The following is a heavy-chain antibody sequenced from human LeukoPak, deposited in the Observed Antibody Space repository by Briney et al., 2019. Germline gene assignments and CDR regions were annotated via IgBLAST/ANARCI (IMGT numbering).Heavy chain of an antibody. CDR2: IYWNDDK. CDR1: GGSISSHYWS. Sequence: TLSLTCTVSGGSISSHYWSWIRQPPGKALEWLALIYWNDDKRYSPSLKSRLTITKDTSKNQVVLTMTNMDPVDTATYYCAHKFRLFAAFDIWGQGTMVTVSS. D-gene: IGHD3-16*01. CDR3: AHKFRLFAAFDI. J-gene: IGHJ3*02. V-gene: IGHV2-5*01.